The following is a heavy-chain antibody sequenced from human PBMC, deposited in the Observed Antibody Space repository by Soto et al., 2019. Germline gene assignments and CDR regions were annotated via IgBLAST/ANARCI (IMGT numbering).Heavy chain of an antibody. CDR1: GFTFSNAW. CDR3: TTDRVGTTVTTFGFLDYYYGMDV. J-gene: IGHJ6*02. D-gene: IGHD4-4*01. CDR2: IKSKTDGGTT. Sequence: PGGSLRLSCAASGFTFSNAWMNWVRQAPGKGLEWVGRIKSKTDGGTTDYAAPVKGRFTISRDDSKNTLYLQMNSLKTEDTAVYYCTTDRVGTTVTTFGFLDYYYGMDVWGQGTTVTVSS. V-gene: IGHV3-15*07.